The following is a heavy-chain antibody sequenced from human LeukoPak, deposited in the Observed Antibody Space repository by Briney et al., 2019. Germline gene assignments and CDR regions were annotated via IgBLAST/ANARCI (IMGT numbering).Heavy chain of an antibody. CDR1: GYTFTTYA. Sequence: GASVKVSCKSSGYTFTTYAMHWVRQAPGQRPEWMGWIIVGSGKTKYSQKFQGRVTMTRNTSISTAYMELSSLRSEDTAVYYCARGGWFDYWGQGTLVTVSS. V-gene: IGHV1-3*01. J-gene: IGHJ4*02. CDR3: ARGGWFDY. D-gene: IGHD6-19*01. CDR2: IIVGSGKT.